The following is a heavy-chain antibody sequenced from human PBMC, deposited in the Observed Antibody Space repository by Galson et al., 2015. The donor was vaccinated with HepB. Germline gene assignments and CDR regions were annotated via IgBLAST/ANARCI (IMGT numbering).Heavy chain of an antibody. CDR2: INAGNGNT. CDR3: ARDRNYYDSSGYGS. J-gene: IGHJ4*02. V-gene: IGHV1-3*01. Sequence: SVKVSCKASGYTFTSYAMHWVRQAPGQRLEWMGWINAGNGNTKYSQKFQGRVTITRDTSASTAYMELSSLRSDDTAVYYCARDRNYYDSSGYGSWGQGTLVTVSS. D-gene: IGHD3-22*01. CDR1: GYTFTSYA.